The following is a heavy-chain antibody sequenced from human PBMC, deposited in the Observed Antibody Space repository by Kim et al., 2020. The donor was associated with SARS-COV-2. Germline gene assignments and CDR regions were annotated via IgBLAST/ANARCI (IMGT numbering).Heavy chain of an antibody. V-gene: IGHV3-30*18. Sequence: GGSLRLSCAASGFTFSSYGMHWVRQAPGKGLEWVAVISYDGSNKYYADSVKGRFTISRDNSKNTLYLQMNSLRAEDTAVYYCAKPKGITIFGVPLVRWGQGTLVTVSS. J-gene: IGHJ4*02. CDR1: GFTFSSYG. D-gene: IGHD3-3*01. CDR3: AKPKGITIFGVPLVR. CDR2: ISYDGSNK.